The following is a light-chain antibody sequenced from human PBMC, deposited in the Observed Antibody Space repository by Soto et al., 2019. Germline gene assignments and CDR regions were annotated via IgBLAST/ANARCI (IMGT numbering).Light chain of an antibody. CDR2: QTS. J-gene: IGKJ1*01. V-gene: IGKV3-11*01. CDR1: QYINTR. Sequence: EIVLTQSPATLSSFPGDIVTLSFRASQYINTRLAWYQHRPGQAPRLLIYQTSLRAAGIPARFSASGSGTDFTLTISDVQPEDFALYYCHQRQSWPQTFGQGTKVDIK. CDR3: HQRQSWPQT.